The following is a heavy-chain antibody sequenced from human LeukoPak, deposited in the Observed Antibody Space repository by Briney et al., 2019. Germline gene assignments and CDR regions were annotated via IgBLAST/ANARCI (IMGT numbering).Heavy chain of an antibody. CDR1: GYTFTSYG. CDR3: ARDIKRSRARWENLGFDP. V-gene: IGHV1-18*01. D-gene: IGHD1-14*01. CDR2: ISAYNGNT. Sequence: SVKVSCKASGYTFTSYGISWVRQAPGQGLEWMGWISAYNGNTNYAQTLQGRVTMTTDTSTSTAYMELTSLRSDDTAVYYCARDIKRSRARWENLGFDPWGQGTLVTVSS. J-gene: IGHJ5*02.